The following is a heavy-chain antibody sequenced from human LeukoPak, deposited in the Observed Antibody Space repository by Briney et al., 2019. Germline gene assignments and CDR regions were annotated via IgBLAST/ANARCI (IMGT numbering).Heavy chain of an antibody. D-gene: IGHD3-10*01. CDR2: ISYDGSNK. CDR1: GFTFRSYA. V-gene: IGHV3-30*18. J-gene: IGHJ6*03. Sequence: GGSLRLSCAASGFTFRSYAMHWVRQAPGKGLEWVAVISYDGSNKYFGDSVKGRFTISRDNSKNTLYLQMDSLRAEDTAIYYCAKAVTSDYHSLYYKYYMDVWGKGTTVTVSS. CDR3: AKAVTSDYHSLYYKYYMDV.